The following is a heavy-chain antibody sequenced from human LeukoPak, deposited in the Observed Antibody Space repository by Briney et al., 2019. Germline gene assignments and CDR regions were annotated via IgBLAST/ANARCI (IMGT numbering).Heavy chain of an antibody. CDR3: ARGRGSYSYYFDY. Sequence: ASVKVSCKASGGTFSSYAISWVRQAPGQGLEWMGGIIPIFGTANYAQKFQGRVTITADKSTSTAYMELSSLRSGDTAVYYCARGRGSYSYYFDYWGQGTLVTVSS. D-gene: IGHD1-26*01. CDR1: GGTFSSYA. CDR2: IIPIFGTA. V-gene: IGHV1-69*06. J-gene: IGHJ4*02.